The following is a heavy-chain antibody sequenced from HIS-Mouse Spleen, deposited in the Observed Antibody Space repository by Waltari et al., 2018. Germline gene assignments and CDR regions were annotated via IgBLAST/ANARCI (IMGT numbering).Heavy chain of an antibody. Sequence: QVQLVESGGGVVQPGRSLRLSCAASGFPFSSYGIHWVRQAPGKGLEWVAVISYDGSNKYYADSVKGRFTISRDNSKNTLYLQMNSLRAEDTAVYYCAKDKHHAFDYWGQGTLVTVSS. V-gene: IGHV3-30*18. J-gene: IGHJ4*02. CDR2: ISYDGSNK. CDR3: AKDKHHAFDY. CDR1: GFPFSSYG.